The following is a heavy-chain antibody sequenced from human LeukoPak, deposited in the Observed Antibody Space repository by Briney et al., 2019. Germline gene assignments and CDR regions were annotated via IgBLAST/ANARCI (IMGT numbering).Heavy chain of an antibody. CDR3: ARNSSGYYADY. J-gene: IGHJ4*02. CDR2: ISAYNGNT. V-gene: IGHV1-18*01. D-gene: IGHD3-22*01. CDR1: GYTFTSYG. Sequence: ASVKVSCKASGYTFTSYGISWVRQAPGQGLEWMGWISAYNGNTNYAQKLQGRVTMTTDTSTSTAYMELRSLRSDDTAIYYRARNSSGYYADYWGQGTLVTVSS.